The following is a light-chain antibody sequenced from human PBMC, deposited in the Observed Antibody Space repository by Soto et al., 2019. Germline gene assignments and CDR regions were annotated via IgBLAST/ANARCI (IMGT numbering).Light chain of an antibody. CDR2: NAF. J-gene: IGKJ4*01. V-gene: IGKV3-20*01. Sequence: IVLTQSPGTLYLSPGERATLSCRSSQSVSSSYLAWYQQKPGQAPRLXIYNAFNRATGIPDRFSGSGSGTDFTLTISRLEPEDFAVYYCQQYGSSPGTFGGGTKVDIK. CDR1: QSVSSSY. CDR3: QQYGSSPGT.